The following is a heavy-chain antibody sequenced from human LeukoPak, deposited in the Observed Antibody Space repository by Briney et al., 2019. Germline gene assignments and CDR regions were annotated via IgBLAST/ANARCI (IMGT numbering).Heavy chain of an antibody. D-gene: IGHD3-3*01. Sequence: SETLSLTCTVSGGSVSGYYWSWIRQPAGKGLEWIGHMYASGSPNYSPSLKSRVTMSVDTSRNQFSLKLTSVTAADTAVYYCAREGGFYRPLDYSGQGTLVTVSS. V-gene: IGHV4-4*07. J-gene: IGHJ4*02. CDR1: GGSVSGYY. CDR3: AREGGFYRPLDY. CDR2: MYASGSP.